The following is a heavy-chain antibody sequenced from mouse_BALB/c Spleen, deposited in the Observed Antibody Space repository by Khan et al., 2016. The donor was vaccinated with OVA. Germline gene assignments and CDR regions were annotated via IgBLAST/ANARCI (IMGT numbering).Heavy chain of an antibody. CDR1: GFSFTTYY. D-gene: IGHD2-14*01. Sequence: EVELVESGPELMKPGASVRISCKASGFSFTTYYIHWLMQSHGKSLEWIGYIDPFSGGPTYNQKFKGKATLTVAKSSSTAYIHLSNLTSEEAAVDDCTRHGYVDGFTYWGQGTLVTGSA. CDR2: IDPFSGGP. J-gene: IGHJ3*01. CDR3: TRHGYVDGFTY. V-gene: IGHV1S135*01.